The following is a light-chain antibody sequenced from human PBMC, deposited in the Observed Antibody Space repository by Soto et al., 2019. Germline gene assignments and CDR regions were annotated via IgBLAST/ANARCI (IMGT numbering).Light chain of an antibody. V-gene: IGLV2-11*01. CDR3: SSYAGSNSVV. Sequence: QSALTQPRSVSGSPGQSVTISCTGTSSDVGGYNYVSWYQQHPGKAPKLMIYDVSTRPSGVPDRFSGSKSGNTASLTISGLQAEDEADYYCSSYAGSNSVVFGGGTSSPS. CDR2: DVS. CDR1: SSDVGGYNY. J-gene: IGLJ2*01.